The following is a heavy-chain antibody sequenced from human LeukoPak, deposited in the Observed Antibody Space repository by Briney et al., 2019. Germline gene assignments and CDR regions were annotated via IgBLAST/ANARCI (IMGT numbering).Heavy chain of an antibody. Sequence: NPGGSLRLSCVASGFTFSGYSMNWIRQAPGKGLEWVSSFGTRSTSIYHAGSVKGRFAISRDNAKNSLYLQMNSLRAEDTALYYCAREVSEGFDFWGQGTLVTVSS. V-gene: IGHV3-21*01. D-gene: IGHD3-22*01. CDR3: AREVSEGFDF. J-gene: IGHJ4*02. CDR1: GFTFSGYS. CDR2: FGTRSTSI.